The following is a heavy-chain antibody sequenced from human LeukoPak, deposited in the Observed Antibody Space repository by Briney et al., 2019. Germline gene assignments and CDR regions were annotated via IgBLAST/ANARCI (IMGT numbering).Heavy chain of an antibody. CDR1: GGSISSYY. J-gene: IGHJ3*02. CDR2: IYYSGST. D-gene: IGHD1-26*01. V-gene: IGHV4-59*01. Sequence: SETLSLTCTVSGGSISSYYWSWIRQPPGKGLEWIGYIYYSGSTNYNPSLKSRVTISVDTSKNQFSLKLSSVTAADTAVYYCAREKSRSGELSLYDAFDIWGQGTMVTVSS. CDR3: AREKSRSGELSLYDAFDI.